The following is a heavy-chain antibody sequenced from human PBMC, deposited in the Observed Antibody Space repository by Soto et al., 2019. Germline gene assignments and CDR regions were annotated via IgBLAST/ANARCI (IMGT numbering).Heavy chain of an antibody. Sequence: GASVKVSCKASGYTFTSYAMHWVRQAPGQRLEWMGWINAGNGNTKYSQKFQGRVTITRDTSASTAYMELSSLRSEDTAVYYCARRKSPDPALLLFDYWGQGTLVTVSS. D-gene: IGHD1-26*01. V-gene: IGHV1-3*01. CDR2: INAGNGNT. CDR3: ARRKSPDPALLLFDY. CDR1: GYTFTSYA. J-gene: IGHJ4*02.